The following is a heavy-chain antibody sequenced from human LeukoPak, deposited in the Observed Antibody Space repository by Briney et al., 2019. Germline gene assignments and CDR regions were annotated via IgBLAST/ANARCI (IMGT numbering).Heavy chain of an antibody. Sequence: GGSLRLSCAASGFTVSGFTVSNKYMTWVRQAPGKGLEWVSLIYSDGRTNYADSVKGRCTISRDNAKNTLYLQMNSLRAEDTAVYYCARASGYYSVFDYWGQGTLVTVSS. J-gene: IGHJ4*02. V-gene: IGHV3-53*01. CDR2: IYSDGRT. D-gene: IGHD3-22*01. CDR1: GFTVSGFTVSNKY. CDR3: ARASGYYSVFDY.